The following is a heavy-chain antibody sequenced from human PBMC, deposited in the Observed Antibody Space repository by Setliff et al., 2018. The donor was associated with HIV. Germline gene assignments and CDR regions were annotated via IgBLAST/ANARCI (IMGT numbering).Heavy chain of an antibody. Sequence: RASVMVSCKGSGYTFTGYYVHWVRLAPGQGLEWMGWINPNVGGTTYAQKFQGRVTMTRDTSISTAYMELSRLTSDDTALYYCAREADYSDTGGQYRYWGQGTLVTVSS. CDR1: GYTFTGYY. J-gene: IGHJ4*02. V-gene: IGHV1-2*02. D-gene: IGHD2-8*02. CDR2: INPNVGGT. CDR3: AREADYSDTGGQYRY.